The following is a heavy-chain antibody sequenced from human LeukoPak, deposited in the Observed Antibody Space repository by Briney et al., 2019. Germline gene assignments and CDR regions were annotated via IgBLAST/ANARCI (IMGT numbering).Heavy chain of an antibody. Sequence: SVKVSCKASGGTFSSYAISWVRQAPGQGLEWMGRIIPILGIANYAQQFQGRVTITADKSTSTAYMELSSLRSEDTAVYYCARGTYDFWSGYPIDYWGQGTLVTVSS. J-gene: IGHJ4*02. V-gene: IGHV1-69*04. CDR1: GGTFSSYA. CDR3: ARGTYDFWSGYPIDY. CDR2: IIPILGIA. D-gene: IGHD3-3*01.